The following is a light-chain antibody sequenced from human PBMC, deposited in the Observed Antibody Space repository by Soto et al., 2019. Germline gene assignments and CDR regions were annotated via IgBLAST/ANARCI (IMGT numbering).Light chain of an antibody. V-gene: IGKV3-15*01. CDR3: QQYNNWTIT. J-gene: IGKJ5*01. CDR1: QSVSGD. Sequence: EIVLTQSPATLSLSPGKRSTLSCRASQSVSGDLAWYHHKPGQAPRLLIYDASTRALDTPARLAGSGYGTELTITISSMKYEDFAVYFCQQYNNWTITFGQGTRLEIK. CDR2: DAS.